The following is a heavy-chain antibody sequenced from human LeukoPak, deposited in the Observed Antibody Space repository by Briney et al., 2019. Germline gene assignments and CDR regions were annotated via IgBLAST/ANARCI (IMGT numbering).Heavy chain of an antibody. CDR2: INPNSGST. V-gene: IGHV1-2*02. Sequence: ASVKVSCKASGYTFTGYYMHWVRQAPGQGLEWMGWINPNSGSTNYAQKFQGRVTMTRDTSISTAYMELSRLRSDDTAVYYCARDFTGIVGATDYWGQRPLLPVSS. CDR1: GYTFTGYY. J-gene: IGHJ4*02. D-gene: IGHD1-26*01. CDR3: ARDFTGIVGATDY.